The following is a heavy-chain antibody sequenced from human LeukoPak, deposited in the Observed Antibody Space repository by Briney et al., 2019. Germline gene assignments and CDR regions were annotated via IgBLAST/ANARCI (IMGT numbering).Heavy chain of an antibody. CDR2: ITSSSTY. V-gene: IGHV3-21*01. D-gene: IGHD5-12*01. CDR3: ARERVTTTAFDI. J-gene: IGHJ3*02. Sequence: GGSLRLSCAASGFTLSTYNTHWVRQAPGKGLEWVSSITSSSTYYADSVKGRFTISRANAKNSLYLQMNSLRAEDTAVYYCARERVTTTAFDIWGQGTMVTVSS. CDR1: GFTLSTYN.